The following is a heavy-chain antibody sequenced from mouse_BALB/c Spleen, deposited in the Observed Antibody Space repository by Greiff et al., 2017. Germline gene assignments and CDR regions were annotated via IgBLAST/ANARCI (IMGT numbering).Heavy chain of an antibody. V-gene: IGHV2-5-1*01. J-gene: IGHJ4*01. CDR1: GFSLTSYG. D-gene: IGHD2-10*01. CDR3: AKKEGPYYGLYYYAIDY. Sequence: QVQLKESGPSLVQPSQSLSITCTVSGFSLTSYGVHWVRQSPGKGLELLGVIWRGGSTDYNAAFMSRLSITKDNSKSQVFFKMNSLQADDTAIYYCAKKEGPYYGLYYYAIDYWGQGTSVTVSS. CDR2: IWRGGST.